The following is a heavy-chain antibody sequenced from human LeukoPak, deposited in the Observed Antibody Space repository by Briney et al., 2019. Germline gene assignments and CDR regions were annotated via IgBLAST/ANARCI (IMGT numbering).Heavy chain of an antibody. J-gene: IGHJ3*02. Sequence: PSETLSLTCTISGDSVSRQSWGWTRQPPGKGLEWIGSIDYSGNTNYTPSLKSRVTISVDTSKNQFSLKLSSVTAADTAVYYCARHFGEAYYYDSSGFLEGAFDIWGQGTMVTVSS. V-gene: IGHV4-59*02. CDR1: GDSVSRQS. CDR3: ARHFGEAYYYDSSGFLEGAFDI. CDR2: IDYSGNT. D-gene: IGHD3-22*01.